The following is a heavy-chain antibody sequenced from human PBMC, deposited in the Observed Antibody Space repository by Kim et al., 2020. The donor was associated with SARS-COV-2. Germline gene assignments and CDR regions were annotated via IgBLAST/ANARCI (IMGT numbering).Heavy chain of an antibody. V-gene: IGHV3-11*04. Sequence: IYYADSVTGRFPISRDNAKNSLYLQMNSLRAEDTAVYYCARILGFVDYWGQGTLVTVSS. D-gene: IGHD2-15*01. CDR2: I. J-gene: IGHJ4*02. CDR3: ARILGFVDY.